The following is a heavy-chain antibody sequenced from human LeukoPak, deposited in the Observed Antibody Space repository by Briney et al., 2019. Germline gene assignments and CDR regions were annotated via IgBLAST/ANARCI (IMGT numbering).Heavy chain of an antibody. CDR3: AKGEQLGRLAEYFQH. J-gene: IGHJ1*01. V-gene: IGHV3-23*01. CDR2: ISGSGGST. Sequence: GGSLRLSCAASGFTFSSYAMSWVRQAPGKGLGWVSAISGSGGSTYYADSVKGRFTISRDNSKNTLYLQMNSLRAEDTAVYYCAKGEQLGRLAEYFQHWGQGTLVTVSS. D-gene: IGHD6-13*01. CDR1: GFTFSSYA.